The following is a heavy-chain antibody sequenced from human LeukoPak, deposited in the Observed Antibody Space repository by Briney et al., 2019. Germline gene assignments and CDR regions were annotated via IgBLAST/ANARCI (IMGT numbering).Heavy chain of an antibody. CDR1: GGSFSGYY. Sequence: SETLSLTCAVYGGSFSGYYWSWIRQPPGKGLEWIGEINHSGSTNYNPSLKSRVTISVDTSKNQFSLKLSFVTAADTAVYYCARGPGYYDSSGYYSYYFDYWGQGTLVTVSS. D-gene: IGHD3-22*01. CDR3: ARGPGYYDSSGYYSYYFDY. V-gene: IGHV4-34*01. J-gene: IGHJ4*02. CDR2: INHSGST.